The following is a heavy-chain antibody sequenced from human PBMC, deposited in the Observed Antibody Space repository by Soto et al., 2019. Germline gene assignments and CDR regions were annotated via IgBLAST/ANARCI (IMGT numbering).Heavy chain of an antibody. CDR2: ISGSGGST. CDR1: GFSFSSYS. D-gene: IGHD6-13*01. V-gene: IGHV3-23*01. Sequence: XGSLRLTCAASGFSFSSYSMSWVRQAPGKGLEWVSAISGSGGSTYYADSVKGRFTISRDNSKNTLYLQMNSLRAEDTAVYYCAKDYYSSSWYISYGMDVWGQGTTVTVSS. CDR3: AKDYYSSSWYISYGMDV. J-gene: IGHJ6*02.